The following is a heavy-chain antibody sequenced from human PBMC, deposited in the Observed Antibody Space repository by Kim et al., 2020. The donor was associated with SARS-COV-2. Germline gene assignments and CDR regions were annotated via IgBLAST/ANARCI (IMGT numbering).Heavy chain of an antibody. D-gene: IGHD5-18*01. CDR1: GGSFSGYY. CDR2: INHSGST. V-gene: IGHV4-34*01. Sequence: SETLSLTCAVYGGSFSGYYWSWIRQPPGKGLEWIGEINHSGSTNYNPSLKSRVTISVDTSKNQFSLKLSSVTAADTAVYYCARGFDQWIQLWPPRGGNWFDPWGQGTLVTVSS. CDR3: ARGFDQWIQLWPPRGGNWFDP. J-gene: IGHJ5*02.